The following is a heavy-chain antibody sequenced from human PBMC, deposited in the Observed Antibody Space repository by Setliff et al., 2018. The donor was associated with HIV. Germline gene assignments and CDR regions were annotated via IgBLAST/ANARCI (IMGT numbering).Heavy chain of an antibody. CDR2: IVVGSGNT. V-gene: IGHV1-58*02. Sequence: SVKVSCKASGFTFNTSAIQWVRQARGRRLEWIGWIVVGSGNTNYAQKFQERVTITRDMSINTVYMDLSRLTSDDTGIYYCARGGALSGFFFPNWLDPWGQGTLVTVSS. J-gene: IGHJ5*02. D-gene: IGHD6-19*01. CDR1: GFTFNTSA. CDR3: ARGGALSGFFFPNWLDP.